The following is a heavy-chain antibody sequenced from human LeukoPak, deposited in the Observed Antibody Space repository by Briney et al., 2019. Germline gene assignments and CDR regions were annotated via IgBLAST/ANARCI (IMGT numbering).Heavy chain of an antibody. J-gene: IGHJ4*02. D-gene: IGHD5-12*01. CDR2: IWYDGSQK. CDR1: QFTFNIYA. Sequence: PGGSLRLSCAASQFTFNIYAMHWVRQAPGKGLEWVTVIWYDGSQKYYADSVKGRFTVSRDNSKSTLYLQMNSLRVEDTAVYYCATQDIYSGYEILFDYWGQGTLVTVSS. V-gene: IGHV3-33*01. CDR3: ATQDIYSGYEILFDY.